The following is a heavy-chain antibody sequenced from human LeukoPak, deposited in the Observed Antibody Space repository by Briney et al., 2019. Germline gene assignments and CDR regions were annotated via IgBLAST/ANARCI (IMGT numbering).Heavy chain of an antibody. Sequence: GASVKVSCKASGYTFTSYYMHWVRRAPGQGLEWMGWIHPNSGDTNYAQKFRGRVTMTRDTSIGTTYMELSRLRSDDTAVYYCAREEDDCSGGSCYLGYFDCWGQGTLVTVSS. CDR2: IHPNSGDT. D-gene: IGHD2-15*01. CDR3: AREEDDCSGGSCYLGYFDC. CDR1: GYTFTSYY. J-gene: IGHJ4*02. V-gene: IGHV1-2*02.